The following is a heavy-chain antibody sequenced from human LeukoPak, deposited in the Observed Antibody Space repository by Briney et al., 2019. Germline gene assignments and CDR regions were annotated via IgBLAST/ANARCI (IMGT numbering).Heavy chain of an antibody. CDR3: ASRRAEYSGYDWVDAFDI. D-gene: IGHD5-12*01. V-gene: IGHV4-59*01. CDR2: IYYSGST. CDR1: GGSISSYY. Sequence: KASETLSLTCTVSGGSISSYYWSWIRQPPGKGLEWIGYIYYSGSTNYNPSLKSRVTISVDTSKNQFSLKLSSVTAADTAVYYCASRRAEYSGYDWVDAFDIWGQGTMVTVSS. J-gene: IGHJ3*02.